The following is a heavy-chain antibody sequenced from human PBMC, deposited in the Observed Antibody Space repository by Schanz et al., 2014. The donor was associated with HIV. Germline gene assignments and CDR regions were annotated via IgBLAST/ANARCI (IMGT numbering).Heavy chain of an antibody. CDR3: ARDSYYDRSRYSGYYYYGMDV. Sequence: EVQLVESGGGLVQPGGSLRLSCAASGFTFISYSMNWVRQAPGKGLEWVSYISSSSSTIYYADSVKGRFTISRDNAKKSLYLQMNSLRDEDTAVYYCARDSYYDRSRYSGYYYYGMDVWGQGTTVTVS. CDR2: ISSSSSTI. V-gene: IGHV3-48*02. D-gene: IGHD3-9*01. J-gene: IGHJ6*02. CDR1: GFTFISYS.